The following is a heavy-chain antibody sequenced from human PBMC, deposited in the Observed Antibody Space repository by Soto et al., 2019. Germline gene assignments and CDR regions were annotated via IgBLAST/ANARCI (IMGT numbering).Heavy chain of an antibody. CDR3: ARTSSISISAVVKYYYYYYDMDV. Sequence: QVQLQESDPGLVKPSQTLSLTCTVSGGSISSGGYYWSWIRQHPGKGLEWIGYAYYSGTTYYNPSLKSRVSISVELSKNQFSLKLSCVTAADTAVYYCARTSSISISAVVKYYYYYYDMDVWGQGTTVTVSS. CDR2: AYYSGTT. V-gene: IGHV4-31*03. CDR1: GGSISSGGYY. D-gene: IGHD3-3*01. J-gene: IGHJ6*02.